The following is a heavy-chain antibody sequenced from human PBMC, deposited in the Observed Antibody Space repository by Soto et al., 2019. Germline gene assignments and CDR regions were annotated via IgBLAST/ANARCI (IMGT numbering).Heavy chain of an antibody. CDR1: GFTFSSYA. V-gene: IGHV3-23*01. CDR2: ISGSGDST. J-gene: IGHJ4*02. Sequence: EVQLLESGGILVHPGGSLRLSCAASGFTFSSYAMTWVRQAPGKGLEWVSAISGSGDSTYYADSVKGRFTISRDQSKNTLYLQMLSLRAEDTAVYFCAKERDHGADRYYFDYRGQGTLVTVSS. CDR3: AKERDHGADRYYFDY.